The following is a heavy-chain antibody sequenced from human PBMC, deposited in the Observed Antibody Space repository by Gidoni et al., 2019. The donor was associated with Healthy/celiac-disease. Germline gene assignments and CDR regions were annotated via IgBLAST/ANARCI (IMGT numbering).Heavy chain of an antibody. Sequence: QVQLVESGGGVVQPGGSLRLPCAASGFTFSSYGMHWVRQAPGKGLEWVAFIRYDGSNKYYADSVKGRFTISRDNSKNTLYLQMNSLRAEDTAVYYCASDIVVVVAAHLEGDYWGQGTLVTVSS. CDR3: ASDIVVVVAAHLEGDY. CDR1: GFTFSSYG. V-gene: IGHV3-30*02. J-gene: IGHJ4*02. D-gene: IGHD2-15*01. CDR2: IRYDGSNK.